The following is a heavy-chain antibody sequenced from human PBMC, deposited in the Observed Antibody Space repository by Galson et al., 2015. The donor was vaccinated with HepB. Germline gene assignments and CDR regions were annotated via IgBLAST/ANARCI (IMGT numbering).Heavy chain of an antibody. CDR2: VWHDGHNK. J-gene: IGHJ3*02. D-gene: IGHD4-23*01. Sequence: LRLSCAASGFIFSSYGMHWVRQAPGKGLEWVAVVWHDGHNKYYGDSVEGRFTISRDNSKNTLDLEMNSLRAEDTAVYYCARSDIRWHHPIDMWGQGTVVTVSS. CDR1: GFIFSSYG. V-gene: IGHV3-33*01. CDR3: ARSDIRWHHPIDM.